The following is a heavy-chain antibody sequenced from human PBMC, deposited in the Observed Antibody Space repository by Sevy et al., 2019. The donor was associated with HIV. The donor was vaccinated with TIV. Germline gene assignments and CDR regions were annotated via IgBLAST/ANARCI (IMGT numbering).Heavy chain of an antibody. Sequence: SETLSLTCAVSGYSISNGYYWGWIRQPPGKGLEWIGSIYYSGSTYYNPSLKSRVTISVDTSKNQFSLKLSSVNAADTAVYYCARIPFVPAAKGVDYWGQGTLVTVSS. CDR1: GYSISNGYY. J-gene: IGHJ4*02. CDR2: IYYSGST. D-gene: IGHD2-2*01. V-gene: IGHV4-38-2*01. CDR3: ARIPFVPAAKGVDY.